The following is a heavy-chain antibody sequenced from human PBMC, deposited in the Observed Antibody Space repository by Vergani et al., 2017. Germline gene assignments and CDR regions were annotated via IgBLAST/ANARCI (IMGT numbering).Heavy chain of an antibody. Sequence: QVQLVQSGAEVKKPGASVKVSCKASGYTFTSYYMHWVRQAPGQGLEWMGIINPSGGSTSYAQKFQGRVTMTRDTSTSTVYIELSSLRSEDTAVYYCARRNDFWSGYSVHYGMDVWGQGTTVTVSS. J-gene: IGHJ6*02. D-gene: IGHD3-3*01. V-gene: IGHV1-46*03. CDR2: INPSGGST. CDR3: ARRNDFWSGYSVHYGMDV. CDR1: GYTFTSYY.